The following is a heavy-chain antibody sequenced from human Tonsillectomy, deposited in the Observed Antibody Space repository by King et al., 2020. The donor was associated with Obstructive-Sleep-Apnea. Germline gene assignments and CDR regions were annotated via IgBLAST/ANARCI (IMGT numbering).Heavy chain of an antibody. CDR2: IGTAGDT. D-gene: IGHD6-19*01. CDR3: ARGKAVAGDFDY. Sequence: VQLVESGGGLVQPGGSLRLSCAASGFTFSSYDMHWVRQATGKGLEWVSAIGTAGDTYYPGSVKGRFTISRENAKNSFYLQMNSLRAGDTAVYYCARGKAVAGDFDYWGQGTLVTVSS. V-gene: IGHV3-13*04. J-gene: IGHJ4*02. CDR1: GFTFSSYD.